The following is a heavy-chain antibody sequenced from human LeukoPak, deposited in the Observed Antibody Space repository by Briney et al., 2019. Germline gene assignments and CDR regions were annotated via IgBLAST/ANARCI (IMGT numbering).Heavy chain of an antibody. Sequence: GGSLRLSCAASGFTFSNYAMSWVRQAPGKGLEWVSAISGSGGSTYYADSVKGRFTISRDNSKNTLYLQMNSLRAEDTAVYYCAKGPGGRSQLPPPLFDYWGQGTLVTVSS. V-gene: IGHV3-23*01. J-gene: IGHJ4*02. CDR1: GFTFSNYA. CDR3: AKGPGGRSQLPPPLFDY. D-gene: IGHD2-2*01. CDR2: ISGSGGST.